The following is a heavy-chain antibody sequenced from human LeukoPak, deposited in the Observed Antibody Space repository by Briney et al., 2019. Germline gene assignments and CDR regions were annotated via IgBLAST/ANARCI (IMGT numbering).Heavy chain of an antibody. Sequence: RGSLRLSCAASGFTFSSYGMHWVRQAPGKGLEWVAVISYDGSNKYYADSVKGRFTISRDNSKNTLYLQMNSLRAEDTAVYYCAREKYDSSGYYNYWGQGTPVTVSS. J-gene: IGHJ4*02. V-gene: IGHV3-30*03. CDR1: GFTFSSYG. CDR2: ISYDGSNK. D-gene: IGHD3-22*01. CDR3: AREKYDSSGYYNY.